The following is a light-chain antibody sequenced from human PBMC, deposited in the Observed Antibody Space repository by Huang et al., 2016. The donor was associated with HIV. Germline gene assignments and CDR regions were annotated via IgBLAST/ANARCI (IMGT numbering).Light chain of an antibody. V-gene: IGKV3-20*01. CDR3: QHYDSFT. CDR2: GAA. Sequence: VVLTQSPGTLSLSAGERASLSCRDNQHLSNSQVAWYQQKLGQPPRLLVFGAATRASGIPDKFTGSVAGTDFTLSISGLEPEDFAVYYCQHYDSFTFGPGTTVEMK. J-gene: IGKJ3*01. CDR1: QHLSNSQ.